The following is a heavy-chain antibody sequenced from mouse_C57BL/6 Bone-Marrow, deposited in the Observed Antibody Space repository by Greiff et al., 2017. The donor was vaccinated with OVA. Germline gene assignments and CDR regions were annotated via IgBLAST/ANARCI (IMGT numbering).Heavy chain of an antibody. D-gene: IGHD1-1*01. Sequence: QVQLQQPGAELVKPGASVKLSCKASGYTFTSYWMHWVKQRPGQGLEWIGMIHPNSGSTNYNEKFKSKATLTVDKSSSTAYMQLSSLTSEDSAVYYCARWGGLLRYQAWFAYWGQGTLVTVSA. CDR3: ARWGGLLRYQAWFAY. V-gene: IGHV1-64*01. J-gene: IGHJ3*01. CDR2: IHPNSGST. CDR1: GYTFTSYW.